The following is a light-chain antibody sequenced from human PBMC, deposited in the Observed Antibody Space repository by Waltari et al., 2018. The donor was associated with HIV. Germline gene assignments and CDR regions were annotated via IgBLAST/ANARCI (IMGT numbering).Light chain of an antibody. CDR2: EVR. V-gene: IGLV2-23*02. J-gene: IGLJ3*02. Sequence: QSALTQPASVSGSPGQSITISCTGTSSDVGSYNLVSCYQQHPGNAPKLMIYEVRKRPAGVANRLSGSKSGNTASLTLSVLQAEDEADYYCCSYAGSSTWMFGGGTKLTAL. CDR3: CSYAGSSTWM. CDR1: SSDVGSYNL.